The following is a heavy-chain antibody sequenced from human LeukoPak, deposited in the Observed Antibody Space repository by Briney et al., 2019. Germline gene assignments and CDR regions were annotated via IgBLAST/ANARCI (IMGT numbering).Heavy chain of an antibody. J-gene: IGHJ2*01. D-gene: IGHD5-18*01. V-gene: IGHV3-30-3*01. Sequence: GGSLRLSCGASGFTFSSYAMHWVRQAPGKGLEWVAVISSDGTNKYYADSVKGRFTISKDNSRNTLYLQMNSLRAEDTAAYYCAKDTGWLWTSDWYFDLWGRGTLVTVSS. CDR1: GFTFSSYA. CDR3: AKDTGWLWTSDWYFDL. CDR2: ISSDGTNK.